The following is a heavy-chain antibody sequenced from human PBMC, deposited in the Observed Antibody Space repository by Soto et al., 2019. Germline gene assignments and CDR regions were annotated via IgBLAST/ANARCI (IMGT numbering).Heavy chain of an antibody. CDR1: GGTFSSYT. Sequence: QVQLVQSGAEVKKPGSSVKVSCKASGGTFSSYTISWVRQAPGQGLEWMGRIIPILGIANYAQKFQGRVTITADKSTSTAYMELSSLRSEDTAVYYCARVGTHDYIWGKKQSHDAFDIWGQGTMVTVSS. CDR3: ARVGTHDYIWGKKQSHDAFDI. CDR2: IIPILGIA. V-gene: IGHV1-69*02. D-gene: IGHD3-16*01. J-gene: IGHJ3*02.